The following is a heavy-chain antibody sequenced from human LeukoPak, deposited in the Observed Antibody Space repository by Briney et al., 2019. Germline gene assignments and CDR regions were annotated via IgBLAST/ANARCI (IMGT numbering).Heavy chain of an antibody. D-gene: IGHD4-23*01. CDR2: IYYSGST. J-gene: IGHJ4*02. CDR1: GGSISSGDYY. V-gene: IGHV4-30-4*01. Sequence: SETLSLTCTVSGGSISSGDYYWSWIRQPPGKDLEWIGYIYYSGSTYYNPSLKSRVTISVDTSKNQFSLKLSSVTAADTAVYYCARATVVTRGVDYWGQGTLVTVSS. CDR3: ARATVVTRGVDY.